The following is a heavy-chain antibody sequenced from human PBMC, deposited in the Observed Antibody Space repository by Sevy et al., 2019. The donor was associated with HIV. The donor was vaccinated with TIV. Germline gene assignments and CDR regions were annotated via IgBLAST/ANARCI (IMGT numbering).Heavy chain of an antibody. CDR3: ARTRIAAAGTARNRWFDP. Sequence: ASVKVSCKDSGYTFTDYYMHWVRQAPGQGLEWMGWINPNSGGRNYTQKFQGRVTMTRDTSISTAYMELSRLRSDDTAVYYCARTRIAAAGTARNRWFDPWGQGTLVTVSS. V-gene: IGHV1-2*02. D-gene: IGHD6-13*01. J-gene: IGHJ5*02. CDR2: INPNSGGR. CDR1: GYTFTDYY.